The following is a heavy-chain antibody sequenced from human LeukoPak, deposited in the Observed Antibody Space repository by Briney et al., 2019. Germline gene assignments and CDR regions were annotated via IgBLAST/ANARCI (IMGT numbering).Heavy chain of an antibody. J-gene: IGHJ3*02. CDR1: GFTFSSSG. Sequence: QPGRSLRLSCAASGFTFSSSGMHWVRQAPGKGLEWAAVIWYDGSNKYYADSVKGRFTISRDNSKNTLYLQMNSLRAEDTAVYYCARVTCGGDCIDAFDIWGQGTMVTVSS. D-gene: IGHD2-21*02. V-gene: IGHV3-33*01. CDR2: IWYDGSNK. CDR3: ARVTCGGDCIDAFDI.